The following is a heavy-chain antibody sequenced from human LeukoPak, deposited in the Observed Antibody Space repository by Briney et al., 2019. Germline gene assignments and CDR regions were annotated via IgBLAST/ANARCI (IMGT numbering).Heavy chain of an antibody. Sequence: PGRSLRLSCAASGFTFSSYAMHWVRQAPGKGLEWVAVISYDGSNKYYADSVKGRFTISRDNSKNTLYLQMNSLRAEDTAVYYCAIPYYYDSSGYISWGQGTLVTVSS. CDR1: GFTFSSYA. J-gene: IGHJ5*02. D-gene: IGHD3-22*01. CDR3: AIPYYYDSSGYIS. V-gene: IGHV3-30-3*01. CDR2: ISYDGSNK.